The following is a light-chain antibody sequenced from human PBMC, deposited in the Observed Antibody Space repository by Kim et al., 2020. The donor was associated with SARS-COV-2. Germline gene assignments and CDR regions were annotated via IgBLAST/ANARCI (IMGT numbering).Light chain of an antibody. V-gene: IGLV3-19*01. CDR2: GKN. J-gene: IGLJ2*01. CDR1: SLRSYY. CDR3: NSRDSNNNVL. Sequence: VALGQTVRITCQGDSLRSYYATWYQQKPGQAPILVIYGKNNPPSGIPDRFSGSSSGNTASLTITGTQAGDEADYYCNSRDSNNNVLFGGGTRLTVL.